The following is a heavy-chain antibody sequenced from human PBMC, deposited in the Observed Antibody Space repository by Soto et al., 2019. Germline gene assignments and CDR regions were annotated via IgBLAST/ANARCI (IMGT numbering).Heavy chain of an antibody. V-gene: IGHV3-23*01. CDR1: GFTFSSYA. CDR3: AKEVYEGGDSSGYLRVGAFDI. Sequence: GGSLRLSCAASGFTFSSYAMSWVRQAPGKGLEWVSAISGSGGSTYYADPVKGRFTISRDNSKNTLYLQMNSLRAEDTAVYYCAKEVYEGGDSSGYLRVGAFDIWGQGTMVTVSS. D-gene: IGHD3-22*01. CDR2: ISGSGGST. J-gene: IGHJ3*02.